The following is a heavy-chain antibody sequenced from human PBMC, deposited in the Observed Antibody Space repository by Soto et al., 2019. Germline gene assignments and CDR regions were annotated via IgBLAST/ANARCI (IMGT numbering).Heavy chain of an antibody. CDR2: SQYRGNS. J-gene: IGHJ6*02. V-gene: IGHV4-59*08. Sequence: QVQLQESGPGLVKPSETLSLTCTVSGGSISNNYCSWFRQPPGEGREWLGVSQYRGNSDYNPSLRSRVSMSVDTSKNPFSLGLSSVTGADTAVYYCARQGFGAIPGRVDVWGQGTTVIVSS. D-gene: IGHD3-10*01. CDR3: ARQGFGAIPGRVDV. CDR1: GGSISNNY.